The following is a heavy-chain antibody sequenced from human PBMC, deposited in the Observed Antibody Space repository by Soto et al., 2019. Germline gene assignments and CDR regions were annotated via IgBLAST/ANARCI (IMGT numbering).Heavy chain of an antibody. J-gene: IGHJ4*02. CDR1: GGSVSSGSYY. Sequence: SETLSLTCTVSGGSVSSGSYYWSWIWQPPGKGLEWIGYIYYSGSTNYNPSLKSRVTISVDTSKNQFSLKLSSVTAADTAVYYCARGGPFDYWGQGTLVTVSS. CDR2: IYYSGST. V-gene: IGHV4-61*01. CDR3: ARGGPFDY.